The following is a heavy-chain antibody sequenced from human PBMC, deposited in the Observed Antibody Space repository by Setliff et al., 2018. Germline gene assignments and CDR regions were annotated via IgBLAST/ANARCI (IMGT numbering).Heavy chain of an antibody. CDR1: GFTFDDYA. J-gene: IGHJ4*02. CDR3: AKGSGSYYGLFDY. Sequence: PGGSLRLSCLASGFTFDDYAMHWVRQAPGKGLEWVSTITWNSGSVHYADSVKGRVTISSDSAKNSLFLHMDSLKTDDTAFYYCAKGSGSYYGLFDYWGRGTLVTVSS. V-gene: IGHV3-9*01. CDR2: ITWNSGSV. D-gene: IGHD3-10*01.